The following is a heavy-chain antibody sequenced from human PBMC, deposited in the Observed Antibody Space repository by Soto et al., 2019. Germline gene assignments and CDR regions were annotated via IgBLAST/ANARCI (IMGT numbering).Heavy chain of an antibody. CDR2: IYTSGST. J-gene: IGHJ4*02. D-gene: IGHD2-15*01. Sequence: QVQLQESGPGLVKPSETLSLTCTVSGASFSSYYWSWIRQPAGKGLEWIGRIYTSGSTNYNPSLKSRVTMSVDTSQNQFSLRLNSVTAADTAVYYCASGRYCSGGSCSRPLVYWGQGTLVTVSS. V-gene: IGHV4-4*07. CDR3: ASGRYCSGGSCSRPLVY. CDR1: GASFSSYY.